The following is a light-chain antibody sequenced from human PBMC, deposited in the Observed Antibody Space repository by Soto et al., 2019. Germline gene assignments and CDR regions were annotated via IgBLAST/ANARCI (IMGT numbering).Light chain of an antibody. CDR1: SSNIGRNT. CDR3: AAWDDSLNGAV. V-gene: IGLV1-44*01. J-gene: IGLJ2*01. CDR2: TNN. Sequence: QSVLTQPPSASGTPGQRVTISCSGSSSNIGRNTVNWYQQLPGTAPKLLIYTNNPRPSGVPDRFSGSKSGTSASLAISELQSEDEADYYCAAWDDSLNGAVFGGGTKLTVL.